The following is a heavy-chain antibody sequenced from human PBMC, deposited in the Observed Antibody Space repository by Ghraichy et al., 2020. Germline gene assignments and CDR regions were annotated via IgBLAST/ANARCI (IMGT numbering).Heavy chain of an antibody. J-gene: IGHJ4*02. Sequence: GGSLRLSCAASGFTFSSYAMHWVRQAPGKGLEWVAVISYDGSNKYYADSVKGRFTISRDNSKNTLYLQMNSLRAEDTAVYYCARVAGHAGELVQNTPRNQTRKNIDYWGQGTLVTVSS. V-gene: IGHV3-30-3*01. CDR3: ARVAGHAGELVQNTPRNQTRKNIDY. CDR1: GFTFSSYA. CDR2: ISYDGSNK. D-gene: IGHD6-13*01.